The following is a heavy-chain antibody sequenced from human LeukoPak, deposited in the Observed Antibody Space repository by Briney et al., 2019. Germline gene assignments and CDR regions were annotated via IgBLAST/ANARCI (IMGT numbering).Heavy chain of an antibody. CDR3: TTDWTYDSREPFDY. J-gene: IGHJ4*02. D-gene: IGHD3-22*01. CDR1: DLTLRNAW. Sequence: GGPRSLSWEASDLTLRNAWIGWVRKAPGKGLGGFARFKSKTDGGTTDYAAPVKGRFTISRDDSKNTLYLQMNSLKTEDTAVYYCTTDWTYDSREPFDYWGQGTLVTVSS. V-gene: IGHV3-15*01. CDR2: FKSKTDGGTT.